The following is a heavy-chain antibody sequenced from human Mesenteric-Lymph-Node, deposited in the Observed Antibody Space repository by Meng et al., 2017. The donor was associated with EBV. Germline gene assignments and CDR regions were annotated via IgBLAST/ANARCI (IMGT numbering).Heavy chain of an antibody. V-gene: IGHV1-18*01. CDR2: TSGYKGNT. J-gene: IGHJ6*02. CDR1: SITFNTEG. Sequence: VRAGVELKNTGASVKVSCKALSITFNTEGISGVRQAPGQGLEWMGWTSGYKGNTKDAQQFQGRVTMTTDTSTNTAYMELRSLRSDDTAIYYCAIKHDYGDSWWYYYGVDVWGQGTMVTVSS. D-gene: IGHD4-17*01. CDR3: AIKHDYGDSWWYYYGVDV.